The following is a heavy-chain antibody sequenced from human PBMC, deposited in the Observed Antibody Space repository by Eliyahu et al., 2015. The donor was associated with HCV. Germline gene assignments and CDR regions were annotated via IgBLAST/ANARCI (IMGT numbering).Heavy chain of an antibody. Sequence: QVQLVQSGAEVKKPGASVKVSCXASGYTFTGYYMHWVRQAPGQGLEWMGWINPNSGGTNYAQKFQGRVTMTRDTSISTAYMELSRLRSDDTAVYYCAREGSQWDFRNAFDIWGQGTMVTVSS. CDR1: GYTFTGYY. D-gene: IGHD1-26*01. J-gene: IGHJ3*02. CDR2: INPNSGGT. CDR3: AREGSQWDFRNAFDI. V-gene: IGHV1-2*02.